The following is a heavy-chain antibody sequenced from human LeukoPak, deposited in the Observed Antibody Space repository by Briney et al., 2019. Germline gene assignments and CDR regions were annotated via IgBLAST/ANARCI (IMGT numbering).Heavy chain of an antibody. Sequence: PGGSLRLSCAASGFTFSSYWMHWVRQAPGKGLVWVSRINSDGSTTSYADSVKGRFTISRDNAKNTLFLHMSSLRAEDTAVYYCAGYFFDGSAYDYWGQGTLVTVSS. J-gene: IGHJ4*02. CDR1: GFTFSSYW. CDR3: AGYFFDGSAYDY. CDR2: INSDGSTT. V-gene: IGHV3-74*01. D-gene: IGHD3-22*01.